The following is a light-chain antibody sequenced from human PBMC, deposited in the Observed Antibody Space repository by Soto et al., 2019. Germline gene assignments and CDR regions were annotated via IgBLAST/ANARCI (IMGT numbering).Light chain of an antibody. V-gene: IGKV3-20*01. Sequence: EIVLTQSPGTLSLPPGERATLSCRASQSVSNNYLAWYQQKPGQAPRLLIYGASSRATGIPDRFAGSGSGTDFTLTISRLEPEDFVVYYCQQYGSSPRTFGQGTKVDIK. CDR3: QQYGSSPRT. J-gene: IGKJ1*01. CDR2: GAS. CDR1: QSVSNNY.